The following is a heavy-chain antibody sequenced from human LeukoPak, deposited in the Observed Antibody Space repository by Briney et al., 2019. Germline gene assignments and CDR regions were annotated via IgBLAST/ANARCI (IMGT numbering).Heavy chain of an antibody. J-gene: IGHJ4*02. V-gene: IGHV4-4*07. CDR2: IYTSGSP. CDR1: GGSISSYY. D-gene: IGHD1-1*01. Sequence: SETLSLTCTVYGGSISSYYWSWIRQPAGKGLEWIGRIYTSGSPNYNPSLKSRVSMSVDTSKNQFSLKLRSMTAADTALYYCARGRSATVFDYWGQGTLITVSS. CDR3: ARGRSATVFDY.